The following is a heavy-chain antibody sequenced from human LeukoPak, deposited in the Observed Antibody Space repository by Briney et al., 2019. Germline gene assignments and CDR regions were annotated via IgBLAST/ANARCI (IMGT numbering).Heavy chain of an antibody. V-gene: IGHV3-30*02. CDR1: GFTFSRYG. Sequence: GGSLGLSCGASGFTFSRYGMHWVRQAPGKGLEWVAYIRKGGSDKYYVDSVKGRFTISRDSSKNMVYLQMNGLRAEDTAVYYCAKDSNWAFDYWGQGTLVSVSS. D-gene: IGHD7-27*01. J-gene: IGHJ4*02. CDR2: IRKGGSDK. CDR3: AKDSNWAFDY.